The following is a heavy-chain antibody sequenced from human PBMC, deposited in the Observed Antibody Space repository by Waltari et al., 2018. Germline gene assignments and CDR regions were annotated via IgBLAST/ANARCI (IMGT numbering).Heavy chain of an antibody. Sequence: QVQLQESGPGLVKPSETLSLTCAVSGYSISSGSYWGWIRQPPGKGLGWIGSIYHSGSTYDNPSLKSRVTISVDTSKNQFSLKLSSVTAADTAVYYCARHKSSKIDYWGQGTLVTVSS. CDR2: IYHSGST. D-gene: IGHD1-26*01. J-gene: IGHJ4*02. CDR1: GYSISSGSY. V-gene: IGHV4-38-2*01. CDR3: ARHKSSKIDY.